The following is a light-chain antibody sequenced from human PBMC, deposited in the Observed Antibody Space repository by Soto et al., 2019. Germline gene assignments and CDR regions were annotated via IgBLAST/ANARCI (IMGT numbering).Light chain of an antibody. J-gene: IGKJ5*01. CDR3: QQRIRWPIT. Sequence: IVVTQSPVTLSLSPREIATLSCRATRSVATYVAWYQQKPGQAPRLLIYDAFNRATGTPARFSGSGSGTDFTLTISSLEPADSAVYYCQQRIRWPITFGQGTRLEIK. CDR2: DAF. V-gene: IGKV3-11*01. CDR1: RSVATY.